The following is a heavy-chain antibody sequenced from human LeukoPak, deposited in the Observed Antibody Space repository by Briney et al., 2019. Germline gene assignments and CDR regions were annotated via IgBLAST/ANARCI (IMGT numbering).Heavy chain of an antibody. D-gene: IGHD4-11*01. CDR2: IYYSGST. V-gene: IGHV4-39*07. Sequence: SETLSLTCTVSGGSISSSSYYWGWIRQPPGKGLEWIGSIYYSGSTYYNPSLKSRVTISVDTSKNQFSLKLSSVTAADTAVYYCARGFNYSNYVDFDYWGQGTLVTVSS. J-gene: IGHJ4*02. CDR1: GGSISSSSYY. CDR3: ARGFNYSNYVDFDY.